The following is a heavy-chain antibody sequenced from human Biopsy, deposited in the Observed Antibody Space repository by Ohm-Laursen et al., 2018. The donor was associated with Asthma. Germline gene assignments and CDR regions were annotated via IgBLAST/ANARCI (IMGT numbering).Heavy chain of an antibody. CDR1: SGSGGYMRSGNYY. J-gene: IGHJ6*02. Sequence: PGTLSLTCSLSSGSGGYMRSGNYYRGWIRQPPGKGLEWIGSIYYSGTTYYNPPLESRVTVSADTSKNQFSPKLTSVTAADTAVYYCVRGSSSWHHGPFHYYYGLDVWGQGTTATVSS. CDR2: IYYSGTT. V-gene: IGHV4-39*01. CDR3: VRGSSSWHHGPFHYYYGLDV. D-gene: IGHD6-13*01.